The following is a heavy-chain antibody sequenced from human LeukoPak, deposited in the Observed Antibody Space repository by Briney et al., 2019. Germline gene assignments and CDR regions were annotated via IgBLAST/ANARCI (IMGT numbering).Heavy chain of an antibody. CDR2: TSSSSSYI. J-gene: IGHJ4*02. CDR1: GFTFSSYS. V-gene: IGHV3-21*01. Sequence: PGGSLRLSCAASGFTFSSYSMNWVRRAPGKGLEWVSSTSSSSSYIYYADSVKGRYTISRDNAKNSLYLQMNSLRAEDTAVYYCARRAAAVDYWGQGTLVTVSS. D-gene: IGHD6-13*01. CDR3: ARRAAAVDY.